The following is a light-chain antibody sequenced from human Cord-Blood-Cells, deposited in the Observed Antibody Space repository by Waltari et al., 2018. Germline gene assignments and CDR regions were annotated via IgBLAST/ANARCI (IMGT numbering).Light chain of an antibody. Sequence: QSALTQPASVSGSPGPSITIPCTGTSSDVGGYNYVSWYQQHPGKAPKLMIYDVSNRPSGVSNRFSGSKSGNTASLTISGLQAEDEADYYCSSYTSSSTRLFGGGTKLTVL. V-gene: IGLV2-14*01. CDR2: DVS. CDR1: SSDVGGYNY. J-gene: IGLJ2*01. CDR3: SSYTSSSTRL.